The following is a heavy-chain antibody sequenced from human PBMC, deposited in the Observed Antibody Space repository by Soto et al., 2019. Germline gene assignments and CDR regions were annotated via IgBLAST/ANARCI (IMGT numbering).Heavy chain of an antibody. CDR1: GGSISSSSHY. D-gene: IGHD6-13*01. V-gene: IGHV4-39*01. CDR3: ARHPGIAAHFDF. CDR2: IYYRGSA. Sequence: LSLTCSVSGGSISSSSHYWGWIRQSPGKGLDWIGSIYYRGSAYYNPSLKSRVTISVDTSKNQFSLKLRSVTAADTSVYYCARHPGIAAHFDFWVHGTLVTVSS. J-gene: IGHJ4*01.